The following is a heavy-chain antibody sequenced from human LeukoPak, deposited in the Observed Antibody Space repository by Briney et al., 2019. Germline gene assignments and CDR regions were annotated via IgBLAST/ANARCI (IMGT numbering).Heavy chain of an antibody. Sequence: PSETLSLTCTVSRGSISSSSYYWGWIRQPPGKGLEWIGSIFYSGSTYYNPSLKSRVTISVDPSKNHFSLKLNSVTAADTAVYFCATNICSSTTCYTPFDYWGQGTLVTVSS. CDR1: RGSISSSSYY. J-gene: IGHJ4*02. V-gene: IGHV4-39*01. D-gene: IGHD2-2*02. CDR2: IFYSGST. CDR3: ATNICSSTTCYTPFDY.